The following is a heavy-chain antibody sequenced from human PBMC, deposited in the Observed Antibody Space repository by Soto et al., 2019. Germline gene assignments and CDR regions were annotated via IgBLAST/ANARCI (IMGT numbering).Heavy chain of an antibody. CDR3: VRQGIGALHGLVDV. CDR2: IYSNGGT. J-gene: IGHJ6*02. CDR1: GDSIGTYN. V-gene: IGHV4-59*08. Sequence: QVQLQASGPGLVKPSDTLSLTCTVSGDSIGTYNWGWIRQPPGKRLEWIGYIYSNGGTSYNPALKSRATISADASTKQFARRLCSVTAADTAVYYCVRQGIGALHGLVDVWGQGTTVTVSS. D-gene: IGHD1-26*01.